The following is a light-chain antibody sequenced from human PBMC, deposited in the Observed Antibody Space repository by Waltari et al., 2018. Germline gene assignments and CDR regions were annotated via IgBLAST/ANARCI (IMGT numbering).Light chain of an antibody. Sequence: QSALTQPASVSGSPGQSITISCPGTSRDVGGYNYVSWYQQHPGKAPKLMIYEVTNRPSGVSNRFSGSKSGNTASLTVSGLQAEDEADYYCSSFTTDSTLVFGGGTKLTVL. CDR1: SRDVGGYNY. V-gene: IGLV2-14*01. CDR3: SSFTTDSTLV. J-gene: IGLJ2*01. CDR2: EVT.